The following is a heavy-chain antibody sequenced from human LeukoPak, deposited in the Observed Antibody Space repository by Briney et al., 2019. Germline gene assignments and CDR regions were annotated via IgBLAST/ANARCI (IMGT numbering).Heavy chain of an antibody. CDR1: GGSISSGDYY. J-gene: IGHJ6*02. V-gene: IGHV4-30-4*01. D-gene: IGHD2-8*02. CDR2: IYYSGST. Sequence: SQTLSLTCTVSGGSISSGDYYWSWIRQPPGKGLEWIGYIYYSGSTYDNPSLKSRVTISVDTSKNQFSLKLSSVTAADTAVYYCARGGVLSTGYYYYGMDVWGQGTTVTVSS. CDR3: ARGGVLSTGYYYYGMDV.